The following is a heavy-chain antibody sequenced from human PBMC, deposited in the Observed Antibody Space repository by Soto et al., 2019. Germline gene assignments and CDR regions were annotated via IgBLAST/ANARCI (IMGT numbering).Heavy chain of an antibody. J-gene: IGHJ4*02. Sequence: SETLSLTCTVSGGSISSYYWSWIRQPPGKGLEWIGYIYYGGSTNYNPSLKSRVTISVDTSKNQFSLKLSSVTAADTAVYYCARSDHYYYDSSGYWDYWGQGTLVTVSS. V-gene: IGHV4-59*08. CDR1: GGSISSYY. CDR2: IYYGGST. CDR3: ARSDHYYYDSSGYWDY. D-gene: IGHD3-22*01.